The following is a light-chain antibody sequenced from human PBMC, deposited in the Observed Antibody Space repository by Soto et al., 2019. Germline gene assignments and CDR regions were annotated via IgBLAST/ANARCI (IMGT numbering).Light chain of an antibody. Sequence: DIPMTQSPSSVSASVGDRVTITCRASQDISTLLAWYQQIPGKAPKFLIYAASRLQSGVSSRFSGSGSGTDFTLTISSLQPEDFATYYCQQADSFPITFGQGTRLEIK. CDR3: QQADSFPIT. J-gene: IGKJ5*01. CDR2: AAS. CDR1: QDISTL. V-gene: IGKV1D-12*01.